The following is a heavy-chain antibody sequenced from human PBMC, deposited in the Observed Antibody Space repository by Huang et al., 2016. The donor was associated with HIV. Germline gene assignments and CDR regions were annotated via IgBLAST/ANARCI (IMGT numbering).Heavy chain of an antibody. D-gene: IGHD2-8*01. CDR3: ARDPTVRENGGHPHFDF. Sequence: EVQLVESGGDLVQPGGSLRLSCAASGFTFNSYWMTWVRQGPGKGLEWVAEIKGDGSEKNYVDAVKGRFTISRDNAKNSLYLQMKSLRAEDTAIYFCARDPTVRENGGHPHFDFWGQGALVTVSS. V-gene: IGHV3-7*01. CDR2: IKGDGSEK. J-gene: IGHJ4*02. CDR1: GFTFNSYW.